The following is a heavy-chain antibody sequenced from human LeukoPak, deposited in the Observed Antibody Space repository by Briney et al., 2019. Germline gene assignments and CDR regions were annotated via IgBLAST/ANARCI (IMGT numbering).Heavy chain of an antibody. CDR3: VRDFRSADY. Sequence: GGSLRLSCAASGFTFSSYAMHWVRQAPGKGPMWVSRICPDGTVTNYADSVKARFIISRDNARNTVYLQMNSLRVEDTAVYYCVRDFRSADYWGQGTLVTVSS. CDR1: GFTFSSYA. J-gene: IGHJ4*02. V-gene: IGHV3-74*01. CDR2: ICPDGTVT.